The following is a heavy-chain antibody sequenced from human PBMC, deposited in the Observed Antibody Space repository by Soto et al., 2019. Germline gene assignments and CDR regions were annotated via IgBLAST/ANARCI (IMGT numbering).Heavy chain of an antibody. D-gene: IGHD3-3*01. CDR1: GGTFSSYA. V-gene: IGHV1-69*13. CDR3: AREGAIFGVVINYYYYGMDV. Sequence: AASVKVSCKASGGTFSSYAISWVRQAPGQGLEWMGGIIPIFGTANYAQKFQGGVTITADESTSTAYMELSSLRSEDTAVYYCAREGAIFGVVINYYYYGMDVWGQGTTVTVSS. J-gene: IGHJ6*02. CDR2: IIPIFGTA.